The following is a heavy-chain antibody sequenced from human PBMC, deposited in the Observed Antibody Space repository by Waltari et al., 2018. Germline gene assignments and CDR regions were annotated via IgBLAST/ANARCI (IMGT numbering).Heavy chain of an antibody. D-gene: IGHD3-22*01. CDR3: AKPLDYYDSSGYYSPEYFQH. CDR2: ISGSGGST. V-gene: IGHV3-23*01. J-gene: IGHJ1*01. CDR1: GFTFSSYA. Sequence: EVQLLESGGGLVQPGGSLRLSCAASGFTFSSYAMSWVRQAPGKGLEWVSAISGSGGSTYYADSVKGRFTISRDNSKNTLYLQMNSLRAEDTAVYYCAKPLDYYDSSGYYSPEYFQHRGQGTLVTVSS.